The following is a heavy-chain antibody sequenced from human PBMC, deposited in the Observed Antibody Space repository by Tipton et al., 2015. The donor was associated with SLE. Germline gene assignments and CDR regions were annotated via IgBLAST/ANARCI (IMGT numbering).Heavy chain of an antibody. CDR2: IYYSGST. J-gene: IGHJ2*01. CDR3: ARPPKTGYNVDL. D-gene: IGHD1-14*01. V-gene: IGHV4-39*01. Sequence: TLSLTCTVSGGSISSSSYYWGWIRQPPGKGLEWIGSIYYSGSTYYNPSLKSRVTISVDTSKNQFSLKLSSVTAAETAVYYCARPPKTGYNVDLWGRGTLVTVSS. CDR1: GGSISSSSYY.